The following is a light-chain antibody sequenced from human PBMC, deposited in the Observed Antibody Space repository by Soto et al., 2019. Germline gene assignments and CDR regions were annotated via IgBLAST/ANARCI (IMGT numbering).Light chain of an antibody. CDR1: QSVSSSY. J-gene: IGKJ5*01. CDR2: DAS. Sequence: EIVLTQSPGTLSLSPWERATLSCRASQSVSSSYLAWYQQKPGQAPRLLIDDASTRAAGIPARFNGGGSGTDFTLTISRLEPEDFAVYYCQHYGSSPPITFGQGTRLEIK. CDR3: QHYGSSPPIT. V-gene: IGKV3-20*01.